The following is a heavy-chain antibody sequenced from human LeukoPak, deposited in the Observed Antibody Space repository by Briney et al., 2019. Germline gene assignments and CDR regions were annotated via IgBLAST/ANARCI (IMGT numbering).Heavy chain of an antibody. CDR3: ARDQTDYSNPESLDY. J-gene: IGHJ4*02. CDR2: ISAYNGNT. CDR1: GYTFTSYG. V-gene: IGHV1-18*01. D-gene: IGHD4-11*01. Sequence: ASVKVSCKASGYTFTSYGISWVRQAPGQGLEWMGWISAYNGNTNYAQKLQGRVTMTTDTSTSTAYMELRSLRSDDTAVYYCARDQTDYSNPESLDYWGQGTLVTVSS.